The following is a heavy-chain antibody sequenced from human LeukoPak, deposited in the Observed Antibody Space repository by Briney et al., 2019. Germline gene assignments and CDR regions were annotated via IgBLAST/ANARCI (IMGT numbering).Heavy chain of an antibody. V-gene: IGHV1-2*04. CDR1: GYTFTGYY. CDR3: ARGGHIITMVRGVITPSDY. CDR2: INPNSGGT. D-gene: IGHD3-10*01. Sequence: ASVKVSCKASGYTFTGYYMHWVRQAPGQGLEWMGWINPNSGGTNYAQKFQGWVTMTGDTSISTAYMELSRLRSDDTAVYYCARGGHIITMVRGVITPSDYWGQGTLVTVSS. J-gene: IGHJ4*02.